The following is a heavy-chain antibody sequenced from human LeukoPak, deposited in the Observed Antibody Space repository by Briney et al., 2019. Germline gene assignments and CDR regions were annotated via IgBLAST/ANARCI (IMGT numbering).Heavy chain of an antibody. J-gene: IGHJ4*02. CDR3: ARGGVSSGWYGSYFDY. Sequence: KFSCKASGSTFTSYGISWVRQAPGQGLEWMGWISAYNGNTNYAQKLEGRVTMTTDTSTSTAYMELRSLRSDDTAVYYCARGGVSSGWYGSYFDYWGQGTLVTVSS. D-gene: IGHD6-19*01. CDR1: GSTFTSYG. V-gene: IGHV1-18*01. CDR2: ISAYNGNT.